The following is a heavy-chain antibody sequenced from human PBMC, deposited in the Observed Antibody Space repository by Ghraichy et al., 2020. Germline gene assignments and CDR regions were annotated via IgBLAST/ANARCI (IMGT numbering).Heavy chain of an antibody. Sequence: SCTVSGGSISSGGYYWSWIRQHPGKGLEWIGYIYYSGSTYYNPSLKSRVTISVDTSKNQFSLKLSSVTAADTAVYYCARAYCGGDCYSPYYYYYGMDVWGQGTTVTVSS. J-gene: IGHJ6*02. CDR2: IYYSGST. CDR3: ARAYCGGDCYSPYYYYYGMDV. V-gene: IGHV4-31*03. CDR1: GGSISSGGYY. D-gene: IGHD2-21*02.